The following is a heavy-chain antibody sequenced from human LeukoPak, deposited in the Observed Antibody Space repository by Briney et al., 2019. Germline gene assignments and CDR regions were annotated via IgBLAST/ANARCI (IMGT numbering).Heavy chain of an antibody. J-gene: IGHJ6*03. Sequence: PSETLSLTCTVSGGSISRYYWSWIRQPAGKGLEWIGRIYTSGSTNYNPSLKSRVTISVDKSKNQFSLKLSSVTAADTAVYYCARGDFWSGYSPDTYYYYMDVWGKGTTVTVSS. CDR1: GGSISRYY. V-gene: IGHV4-4*07. CDR3: ARGDFWSGYSPDTYYYYMDV. D-gene: IGHD3-3*01. CDR2: IYTSGST.